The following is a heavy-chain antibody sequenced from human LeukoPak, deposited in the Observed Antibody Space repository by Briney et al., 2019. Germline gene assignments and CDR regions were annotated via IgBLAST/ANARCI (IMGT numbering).Heavy chain of an antibody. CDR2: ISYDGSNK. V-gene: IGHV3-30*18. CDR3: AKDVYIVGSGSHGGDY. J-gene: IGHJ4*02. Sequence: GRSLRLSCAASGFTFSSYGMHWVRQAPGKGLEWLAVISYDGSNKYYADSVKGRFTISRDNSKNTLYLQMNSLRAEDTAVYYCAKDVYIVGSGSHGGDYWGQGILVTVSS. D-gene: IGHD3-10*01. CDR1: GFTFSSYG.